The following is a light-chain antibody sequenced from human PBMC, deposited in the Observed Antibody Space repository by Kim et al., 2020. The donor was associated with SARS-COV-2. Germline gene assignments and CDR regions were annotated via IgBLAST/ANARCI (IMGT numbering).Light chain of an antibody. CDR1: SGHIALA. CDR2: VNSVGTH. Sequence: SVTLPCTRRSGHIALASALHQHQHQKGPRYLMKVNSVGTHHTGDPIPYRFSGSSSSADRSLTISSLQSEDEAYYSCQTCSTTVVFGGGTQLTV. V-gene: IGLV4-69*01. CDR3: QTCSTTVV. J-gene: IGLJ2*01.